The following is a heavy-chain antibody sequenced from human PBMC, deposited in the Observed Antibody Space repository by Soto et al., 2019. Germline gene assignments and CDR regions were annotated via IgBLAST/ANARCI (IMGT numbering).Heavy chain of an antibody. V-gene: IGHV1-46*01. CDR1: GYTFTSYY. Sequence: QVQLVQSGAEVKKPGASVKVSCKASGYTFTSYYMHWVRQAPGQGLEWMGIINPSGGSTSYGQKFQVRVTTTRDWSTRTVYMELISLRCEDTAVYYCARDRGRNHSVVVVAPFDPWGQGTLVTVSS. D-gene: IGHD2-15*01. CDR2: INPSGGST. J-gene: IGHJ5*02. CDR3: ARDRGRNHSVVVVAPFDP.